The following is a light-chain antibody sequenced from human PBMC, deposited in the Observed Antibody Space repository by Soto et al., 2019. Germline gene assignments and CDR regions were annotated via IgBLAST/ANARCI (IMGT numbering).Light chain of an antibody. Sequence: DIQMTQSPSSVSASVGDRVTITCRASQTVHDWLAWYQQKPGKAPKLLMYFVSRLQTGVPPRFSGSGSGTEFTLTISTLQPEDFATYYCQQVVNFPITFGQGTRLEIE. J-gene: IGKJ5*01. V-gene: IGKV1-12*01. CDR1: QTVHDW. CDR3: QQVVNFPIT. CDR2: FVS.